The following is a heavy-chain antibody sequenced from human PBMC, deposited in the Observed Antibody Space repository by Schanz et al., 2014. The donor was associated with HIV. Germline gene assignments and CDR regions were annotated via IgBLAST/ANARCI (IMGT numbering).Heavy chain of an antibody. D-gene: IGHD2-15*01. Sequence: VQLLESGGGLVKPGGSLRLSCAASGFTFSSYGMHWVRQAPGKGLEWVAVIWYDGSNKYYTDSVKGRFTISRDNAMNSLYLQVNSLRAEDTAVYYCARGFCSGGSCYSKAWYFDLWGRGTLVTVSS. CDR1: GFTFSSYG. J-gene: IGHJ2*01. CDR3: ARGFCSGGSCYSKAWYFDL. CDR2: IWYDGSNK. V-gene: IGHV3-33*01.